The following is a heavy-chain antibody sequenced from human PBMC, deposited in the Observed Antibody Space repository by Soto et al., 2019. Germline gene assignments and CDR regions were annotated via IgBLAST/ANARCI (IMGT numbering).Heavy chain of an antibody. CDR1: GYTFTSYG. CDR3: ARDLQYSSSVPDPRSCFDP. J-gene: IGHJ5*02. CDR2: ISAYNGNT. D-gene: IGHD6-6*01. Sequence: GASVKVSCKASGYTFTSYGISWVRQAPGQGLEWMGWISAYNGNTNYAQKLQGRVTMTTDTSTSTAYMELRSLRSDDTAVYYCARDLQYSSSVPDPRSCFDPWGQGTLVTVSS. V-gene: IGHV1-18*01.